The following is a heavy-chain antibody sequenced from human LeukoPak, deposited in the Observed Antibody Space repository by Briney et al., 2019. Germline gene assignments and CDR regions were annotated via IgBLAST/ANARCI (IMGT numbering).Heavy chain of an antibody. J-gene: IGHJ2*01. CDR3: TSSPPTGTTWYFDL. CDR2: ISSNGHST. V-gene: IGHV3-64*01. D-gene: IGHD1-7*01. CDR1: GFTFSSYA. Sequence: GGSLRLSCAASGFTFSSYAMHWVRQAPGKGLEYVSAISSNGHSTYYANSVKGRFTISRDNSENTLYLQMGSLRTEDMAVYYCTSSPPTGTTWYFDLWGRGTLVTVSS.